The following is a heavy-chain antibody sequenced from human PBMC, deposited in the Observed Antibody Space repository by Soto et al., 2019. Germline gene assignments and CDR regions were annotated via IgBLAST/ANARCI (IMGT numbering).Heavy chain of an antibody. D-gene: IGHD3-9*01. CDR2: IYYSGST. Sequence: SETLSLTCTVSGGSISSGGYYWSWIRQHPGKGLEWIGYIYYSGSTYYNPSLKSRVTISVDTSKNQFSLKLSSVTAADTAVYYCARVAYYDILSGYYTNWFDPWGQGTLVTVSS. J-gene: IGHJ5*02. CDR1: GGSISSGGYY. V-gene: IGHV4-31*03. CDR3: ARVAYYDILSGYYTNWFDP.